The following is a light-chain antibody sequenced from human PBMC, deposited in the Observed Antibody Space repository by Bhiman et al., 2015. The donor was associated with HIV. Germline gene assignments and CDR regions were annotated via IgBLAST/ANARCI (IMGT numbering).Light chain of an antibody. J-gene: IGLJ3*02. CDR3: QSYDSSLSGRV. Sequence: QSALTQPASVSGSPGQSITISCTGTSSDVGGYKYVSWYQQHQAKPPNLLIFGNNIRPSGVPDRFSGSKSGTSASLAITGLQAEDEADYYCQSYDSSLSGRVFGGGTKLTVL. CDR2: GNN. V-gene: IGLV2-14*03. CDR1: SSDVGGYKY.